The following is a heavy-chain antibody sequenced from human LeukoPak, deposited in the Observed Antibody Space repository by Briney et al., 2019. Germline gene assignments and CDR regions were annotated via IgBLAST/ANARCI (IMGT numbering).Heavy chain of an antibody. CDR3: ARDPTGSSEYYFDY. J-gene: IGHJ4*02. V-gene: IGHV4-38-2*02. CDR1: GYSISSGYY. D-gene: IGHD3-10*01. Sequence: SETLSLTCTVSGYSISSGYYWGWIRQPPGKGLEWIGSIYHSGSTYYNPSLKSRVTISVDMSKNQFSLKLSSVTAADTAVYYCARDPTGSSEYYFDYWGQGTLVTVSS. CDR2: IYHSGST.